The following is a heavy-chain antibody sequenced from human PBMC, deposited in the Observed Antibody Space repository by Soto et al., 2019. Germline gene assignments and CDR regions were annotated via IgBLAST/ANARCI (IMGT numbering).Heavy chain of an antibody. CDR1: GFTFSNYA. CDR2: ISGSGGST. CDR3: LAAGVTRWTY. D-gene: IGHD2-21*02. J-gene: IGHJ4*02. Sequence: EVQLLESGGGLVQPGGSLRLSCAASGFTFSNYAMSWVRQAPGKGLEWVSAISGSGGSTHYADSVKGRFTISRDNSKNTLYLQMNSLRAEDTAVYYCLAAGVTRWTYWGQGTLVTVSS. V-gene: IGHV3-23*01.